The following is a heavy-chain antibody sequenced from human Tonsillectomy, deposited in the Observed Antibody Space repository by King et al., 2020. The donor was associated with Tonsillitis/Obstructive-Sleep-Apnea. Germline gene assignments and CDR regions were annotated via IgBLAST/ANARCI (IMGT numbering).Heavy chain of an antibody. Sequence: VQLVESGAEVKKPGESLKISCKGSGYSFTSYWIGWVRQMPGKGLEWMGIIYPGDSDTRYSPSFQGQVTISADKSISTAYLQWSSLKASDTAMYYCAMHEDTSGYYGAFDIWGQGTMVTVSS. V-gene: IGHV5-51*01. CDR3: AMHEDTSGYYGAFDI. D-gene: IGHD3-22*01. J-gene: IGHJ3*02. CDR1: GYSFTSYW. CDR2: IYPGDSDT.